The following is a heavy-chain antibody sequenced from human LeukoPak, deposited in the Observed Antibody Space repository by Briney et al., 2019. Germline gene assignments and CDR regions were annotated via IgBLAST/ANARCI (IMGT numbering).Heavy chain of an antibody. V-gene: IGHV1-2*02. CDR1: GYTFTGYY. CDR2: INPNSGGT. CDR3: ARGRIQLWSNY. J-gene: IGHJ4*02. Sequence: GASVKVSCKASGYTFTGYYMHWVRQAPGQGLEWMGWINPNSGGTNYAQKRQGRVTMTTDTPTSTAYMELRSLRSDDTAVYYCARGRIQLWSNYWGQGTLVTVSS. D-gene: IGHD5-18*01.